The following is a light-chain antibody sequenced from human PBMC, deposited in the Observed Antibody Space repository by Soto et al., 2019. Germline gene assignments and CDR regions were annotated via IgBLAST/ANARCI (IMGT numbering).Light chain of an antibody. J-gene: IGKJ4*01. CDR2: DAS. Sequence: EFVLTPSPGTLSLSPGERATLSCRASQTVRNNYLAWYQPKPGQAPRLLIYDASSRATGIPDRFSGGGSGTDFTLTISRLEPEDFAVYYCQQFSSYPLTFGGGTKVDIK. V-gene: IGKV3-20*01. CDR3: QQFSSYPLT. CDR1: QTVRNNY.